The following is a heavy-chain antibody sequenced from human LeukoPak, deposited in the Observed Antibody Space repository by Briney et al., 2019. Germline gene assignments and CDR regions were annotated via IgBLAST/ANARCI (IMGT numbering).Heavy chain of an antibody. Sequence: ASVIYSSKAPGYTFTGYYIHWVRQAPGQGPEWMGWINPDSGGTNYAQNFQGRVTMTRDTSISTAYMELSRLTSDDTAVYYCARGLLSVSFDIWGPG. V-gene: IGHV1-2*02. CDR2: INPDSGGT. CDR1: GYTFTGYY. CDR3: ARGLLSVSFDI. J-gene: IGHJ3*02. D-gene: IGHD2/OR15-2a*01.